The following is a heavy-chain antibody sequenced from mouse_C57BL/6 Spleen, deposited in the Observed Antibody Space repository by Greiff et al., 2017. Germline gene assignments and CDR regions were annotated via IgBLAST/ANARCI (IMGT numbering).Heavy chain of an antibody. CDR2: IAPNSGGT. Sequence: VQLQQPGAELVKPGASVKLSCKASGYTFTSYWMHWVKQRPGRGLEWIGRIAPNSGGTKYNEKFKSKATLTVDKPSSTAYMQLSSLTSEDSAVYSCARWGVTSSYYAMDYWGQGTSVTVSS. CDR3: ARWGVTSSYYAMDY. D-gene: IGHD2-5*01. V-gene: IGHV1-72*01. CDR1: GYTFTSYW. J-gene: IGHJ4*01.